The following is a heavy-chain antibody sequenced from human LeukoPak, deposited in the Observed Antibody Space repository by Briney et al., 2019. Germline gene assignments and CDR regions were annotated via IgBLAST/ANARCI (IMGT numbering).Heavy chain of an antibody. J-gene: IGHJ4*02. CDR1: GFTFSSYL. Sequence: PGGSLRLSCAASGFTFSSYLMSWVRQAPGKGLERVANIKQDGSEKYYVDSVKGRFTISRDNAKNSLYLQMNSLRAEDTAVYYCARGYHYDSSGYYADYWGQGTLVTVSS. V-gene: IGHV3-7*01. D-gene: IGHD3-22*01. CDR3: ARGYHYDSSGYYADY. CDR2: IKQDGSEK.